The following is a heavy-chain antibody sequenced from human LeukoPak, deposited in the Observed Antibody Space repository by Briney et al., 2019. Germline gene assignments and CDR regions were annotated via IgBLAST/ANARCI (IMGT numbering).Heavy chain of an antibody. CDR3: ARCSSGHYDAFDI. CDR1: GGSISSYY. J-gene: IGHJ3*02. Sequence: PSETLSLTCTVSGGSISSYYWSWIRQPPGKGLEWIGYIYYSGSTNYNPSLKSRVTISVDTSKNQFSLKLTSLTAADTAVYYCARCSSGHYDAFDIWGQGTMVTVSS. D-gene: IGHD6-19*01. CDR2: IYYSGST. V-gene: IGHV4-59*12.